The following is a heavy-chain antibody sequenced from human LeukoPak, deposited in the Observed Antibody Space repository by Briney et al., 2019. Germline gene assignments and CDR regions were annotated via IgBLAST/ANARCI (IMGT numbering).Heavy chain of an antibody. D-gene: IGHD4-17*01. V-gene: IGHV3-53*05. J-gene: IGHJ4*02. CDR3: AKDLDPMTTVTCVDY. CDR2: IYGGCST. Sequence: TGGSLRLSCAASGFTVSSNYMSWVRQAPGKGLEWVSVIYGGCSTYYADSVKGRFTISRDNSKNTLYLQMNSLRAEDTAVYYCAKDLDPMTTVTCVDYWGQGTLVTVSS. CDR1: GFTVSSNY.